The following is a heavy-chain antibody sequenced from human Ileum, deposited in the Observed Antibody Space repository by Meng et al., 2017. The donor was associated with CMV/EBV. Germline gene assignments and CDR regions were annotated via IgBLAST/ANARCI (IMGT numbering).Heavy chain of an antibody. CDR3: ARFWPDIEVVVASKGFDC. V-gene: IGHV1-18*04. D-gene: IGHD2-15*01. J-gene: IGHJ4*02. CDR1: GYTFTGYY. CDR2: INTYNGDT. Sequence: ASVKVSCKASGYTFTGYYMHWVRQAPGQGLEGMGWINTYNGDTTYAQNLQGRVTMTTDTSTNTAFMELRSLRSDDTAVYYCARFWPDIEVVVASKGFDCWGQGTLVTVSS.